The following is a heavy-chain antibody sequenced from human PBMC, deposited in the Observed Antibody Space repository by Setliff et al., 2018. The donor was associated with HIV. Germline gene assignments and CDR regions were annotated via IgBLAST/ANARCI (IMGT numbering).Heavy chain of an antibody. V-gene: IGHV3-48*01. CDR2: ITSSSSTI. D-gene: IGHD2-2*01. J-gene: IGHJ5*02. CDR1: GFTFSSYS. Sequence: GGSLRLSCAASGFTFSSYSMNWVRQAPGKGLEWVSYITSSSSTIYYADSVKGRFTISRDNAKNSLYLQMNSLRAEDTAVYYCARLGIPPGQWYNWFDPWGQGTLVTVSS. CDR3: ARLGIPPGQWYNWFDP.